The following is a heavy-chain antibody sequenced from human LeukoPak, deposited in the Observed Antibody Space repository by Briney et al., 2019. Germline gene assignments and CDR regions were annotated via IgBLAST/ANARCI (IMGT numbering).Heavy chain of an antibody. CDR3: ARATNRFLEWLLSDY. V-gene: IGHV1-2*02. D-gene: IGHD3-3*01. Sequence: ASVKVSCKASGYTFSGYYMHWVRQGPGQGLEWMGWINPNSGGTNYAQKFQGRVTMTRDTSISTAYMELSRLRSDDTAVYYCARATNRFLEWLLSDYWGQGTLVTVSS. CDR2: INPNSGGT. J-gene: IGHJ4*02. CDR1: GYTFSGYY.